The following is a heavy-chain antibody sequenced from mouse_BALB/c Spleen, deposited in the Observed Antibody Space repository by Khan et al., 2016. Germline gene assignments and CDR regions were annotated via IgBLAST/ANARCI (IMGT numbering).Heavy chain of an antibody. V-gene: IGHV9-3*02. Sequence: QIQLVQSGPELKKPGETVKISCKASGYTFTNYGMNWVKQAPGKGLKWMGWINTYTGEPTYAEEFKGRFAFSLETSASTAYLQINNHKNEDTATYCCARSVGNFDYWGPGTTLTVSS. CDR2: INTYTGEP. CDR1: GYTFTNYG. D-gene: IGHD1-1*01. CDR3: ARSVGNFDY. J-gene: IGHJ2*01.